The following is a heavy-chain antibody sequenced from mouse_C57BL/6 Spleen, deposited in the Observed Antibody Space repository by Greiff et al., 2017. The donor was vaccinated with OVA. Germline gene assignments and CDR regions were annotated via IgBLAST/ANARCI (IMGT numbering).Heavy chain of an antibody. CDR2: IHPNSGST. CDR1: GYTFPSYW. CDR3: ARGTAQATFAY. J-gene: IGHJ3*01. D-gene: IGHD3-2*02. V-gene: IGHV1-64*01. Sequence: QVQLQQPGAELVKPGASVKLSCKASGYTFPSYWMHWVKQRPGQGLEWIGMIHPNSGSTNYNEKFKSKATLTVDKSSSTAYMQLSSLTSEDSAVYYCARGTAQATFAYWGQGTLVTVSA.